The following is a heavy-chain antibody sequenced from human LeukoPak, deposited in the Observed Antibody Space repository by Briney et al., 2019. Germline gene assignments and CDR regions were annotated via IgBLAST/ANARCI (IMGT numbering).Heavy chain of an antibody. CDR1: GGSISSYY. V-gene: IGHV4-59*08. CDR3: AGHGHSGSYLVFDY. D-gene: IGHD1-26*01. Sequence: SETLSLTCTVSGGSISSYYWSWIRQPPGKGLEWIGYIYYSGSTNYNPSLKSRVTTSVDTSKNQFSLKLSSVTAADTAVYYCAGHGHSGSYLVFDYWGQGTLVTVSS. J-gene: IGHJ4*02. CDR2: IYYSGST.